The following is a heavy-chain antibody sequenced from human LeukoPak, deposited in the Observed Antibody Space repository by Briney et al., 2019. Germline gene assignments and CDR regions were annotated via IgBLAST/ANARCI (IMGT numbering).Heavy chain of an antibody. CDR2: IYYSGST. D-gene: IGHD4-11*01. CDR3: AREIYQPPDEIYSNYHYGMDV. Sequence: PSETLSLTCTVSGGSISSSSYYWGWIRQPPGKGLEWIGSIYYSGSTYYNPSLKSRVTISVDTSKNQFSLKLSSVTAADTAVYYCAREIYQPPDEIYSNYHYGMDVWGQGTTVTVSS. J-gene: IGHJ6*02. CDR1: GGSISSSSYY. V-gene: IGHV4-39*07.